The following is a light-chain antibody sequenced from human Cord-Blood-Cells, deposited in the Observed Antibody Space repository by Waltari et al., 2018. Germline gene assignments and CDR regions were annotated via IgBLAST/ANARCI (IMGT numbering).Light chain of an antibody. CDR2: DVR. Sequence: QSALTQPRSVSGSPGQSVTISCTGTSSDVGGYKYVSWYQQHPGKAPKLMIYDVRKRPSGVPVRCSGSKSGNTASLTISGLQAEDEADYYCCSYAGSYYVFGTGTKVTVL. J-gene: IGLJ1*01. CDR3: CSYAGSYYV. V-gene: IGLV2-11*01. CDR1: SSDVGGYKY.